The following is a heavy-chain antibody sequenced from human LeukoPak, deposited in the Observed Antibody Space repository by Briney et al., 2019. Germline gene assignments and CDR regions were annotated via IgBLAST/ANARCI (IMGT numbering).Heavy chain of an antibody. CDR3: ARRSEDSSGYYKYYFDY. V-gene: IGHV3-20*04. D-gene: IGHD3-22*01. CDR2: INWNGGST. CDR1: GFTFDDYG. J-gene: IGHJ4*02. Sequence: GGSLRLSCAASGFTFDDYGMSWVRHAPGKGLEWVSGINWNGGSTGYADSVKGRFTISRGNAKNSLYLQMNSLRAEDTALYYCARRSEDSSGYYKYYFDYWGQGTLVTVSS.